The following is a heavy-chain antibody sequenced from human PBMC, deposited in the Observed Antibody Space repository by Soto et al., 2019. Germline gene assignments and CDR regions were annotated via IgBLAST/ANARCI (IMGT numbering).Heavy chain of an antibody. CDR2: IIPIFGTA. J-gene: IGHJ4*02. D-gene: IGHD2-2*01. Sequence: QVQLVQSGAEVKKPGSSVKVSCKASGGTFSSYAISWVRQAPGQGLEWMGGIIPIFGTANYAQKFQGRVTITADESTSTAYMELSSLRSEDTAVYYCARRGGDCSSTSCYRSSYYFDYWGQGTLVTVSS. V-gene: IGHV1-69*01. CDR1: GGTFSSYA. CDR3: ARRGGDCSSTSCYRSSYYFDY.